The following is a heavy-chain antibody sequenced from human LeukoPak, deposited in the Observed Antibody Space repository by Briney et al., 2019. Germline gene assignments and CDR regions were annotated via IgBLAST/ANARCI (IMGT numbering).Heavy chain of an antibody. CDR1: GFTLSNHW. J-gene: IGHJ4*02. CDR2: VNRDGSET. CDR3: VRPLDY. Sequence: GGSLRLSCAASGFTLSNHWMTWVRQVPGRGPEWVANVNRDGSETYYLDSVKGRFTISKDNAKNSLYLQMNSLRAEDTALYYCVRPLDYWGQGTLVTVSS. V-gene: IGHV3-7*03.